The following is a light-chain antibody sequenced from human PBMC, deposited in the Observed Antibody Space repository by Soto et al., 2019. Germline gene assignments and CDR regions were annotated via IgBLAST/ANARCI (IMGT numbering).Light chain of an antibody. J-gene: IGKJ3*01. Sequence: DIQMTQSPSSLSASVGDRVSFTCQTSQDISKFLTWYQHKPGQATSLLIYDASKSQFGVPSRFSGSGSGTDFTFTISSLRPEDNATYYCQQYDNRPFTVGRGTKVDVK. V-gene: IGKV1-33*01. CDR2: DAS. CDR3: QQYDNRPFT. CDR1: QDISKF.